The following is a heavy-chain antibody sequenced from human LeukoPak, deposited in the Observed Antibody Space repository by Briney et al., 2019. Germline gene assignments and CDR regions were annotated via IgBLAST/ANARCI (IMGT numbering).Heavy chain of an antibody. CDR2: IIPILGIA. D-gene: IGHD2-2*01. V-gene: IGHV1-69*04. J-gene: IGHJ5*02. CDR3: AREVPAARLNWVWFDP. CDR1: GGTFSSYA. Sequence: GASAKVSCKASGGTFSSYAISWVRQAPGQGLEWMGRIIPILGIANYAQKFQGRVTITADKSTSTAYMELSSLRSEDTAVYYCAREVPAARLNWVWFDPWGQGTLVTVSS.